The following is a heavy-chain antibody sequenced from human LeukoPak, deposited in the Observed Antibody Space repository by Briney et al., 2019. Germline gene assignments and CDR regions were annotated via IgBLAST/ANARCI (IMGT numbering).Heavy chain of an antibody. CDR2: TYYRSKWYN. Sequence: SRTLSLTCAISGDSVSSNSAAWNWIRQSPSRGLEWLGRTYYRSKWYNDYAVSVKSRITINPDTSKNQFSLQLNSVTPEDTAVYYCARSLAVAGTGYYYYYMDVWGKGTTVTISS. D-gene: IGHD6-19*01. J-gene: IGHJ6*03. CDR3: ARSLAVAGTGYYYYYMDV. V-gene: IGHV6-1*01. CDR1: GDSVSSNSAA.